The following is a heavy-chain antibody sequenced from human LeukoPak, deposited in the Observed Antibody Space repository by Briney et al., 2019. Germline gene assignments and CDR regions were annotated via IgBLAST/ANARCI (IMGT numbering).Heavy chain of an antibody. D-gene: IGHD5-12*01. CDR3: ARGSYSGYAYFDY. V-gene: IGHV4-31*03. CDR2: IYYSGST. Sequence: SETLSLTCTVSGGSISSGGYYWSWIRQHPGKGLEWIGYIYYSGSTYYNPSLKSRVTISVDTSKNQFSLKLSSVTAADTAVYYCARGSYSGYAYFDYWGQGTLVTVSS. J-gene: IGHJ4*02. CDR1: GGSISSGGYY.